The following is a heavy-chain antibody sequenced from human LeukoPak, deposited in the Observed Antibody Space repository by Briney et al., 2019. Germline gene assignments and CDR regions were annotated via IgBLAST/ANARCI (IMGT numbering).Heavy chain of an antibody. V-gene: IGHV3-74*01. CDR3: AMKAVPRPRLHDAFDF. Sequence: PGGSLRLSCAASGFTFSSYWMHWVRQAPGKGLVWVSRLNSDGSSTSYADSVKGRFTISRDNAKNTLYLQMNSLRAEDTAVYYCAMKAVPRPRLHDAFDFWGQGTVVSVSS. J-gene: IGHJ3*01. CDR1: GFTFSSYW. D-gene: IGHD5-24*01. CDR2: LNSDGSST.